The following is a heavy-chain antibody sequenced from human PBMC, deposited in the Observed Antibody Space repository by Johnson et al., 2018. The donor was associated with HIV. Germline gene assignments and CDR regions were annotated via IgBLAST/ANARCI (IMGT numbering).Heavy chain of an antibody. CDR3: ARVRGGTGHGAFDI. J-gene: IGHJ3*02. V-gene: IGHV3-30*02. CDR2: IRYDGSNK. Sequence: QVQLVESGGGLVQPGRSLRLSCAASGFPLNTYAMHWIRQAPGKGLEWMAFIRYDGSNKYYADSVKGRFTISRDNSKNTLYLQMNSLRTEDTAVYYCARVRGGTGHGAFDIWGQGTMLTVSS. CDR1: GFPLNTYA.